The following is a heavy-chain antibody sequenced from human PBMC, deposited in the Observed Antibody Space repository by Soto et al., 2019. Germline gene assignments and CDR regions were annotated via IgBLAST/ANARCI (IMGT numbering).Heavy chain of an antibody. Sequence: QVQLVQSGAEVKKPGASVKVSCKASGYTFTSYGISWVRQAPGQGLEWMGWISAYNGNTNYAQKLQGRVTMTTDTSTSTAYMEVRSLRSDDTAVYYCARRDVVPAAMPQLSYYYYYYMDVWGKGTTVTVSS. CDR3: ARRDVVPAAMPQLSYYYYYYMDV. V-gene: IGHV1-18*01. CDR1: GYTFTSYG. J-gene: IGHJ6*03. CDR2: ISAYNGNT. D-gene: IGHD2-2*01.